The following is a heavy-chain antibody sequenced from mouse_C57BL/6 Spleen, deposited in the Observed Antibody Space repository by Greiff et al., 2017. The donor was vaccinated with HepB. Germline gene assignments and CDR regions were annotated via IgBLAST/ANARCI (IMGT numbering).Heavy chain of an antibody. D-gene: IGHD2-4*01. J-gene: IGHJ4*01. CDR1: GFTFSDYY. Sequence: EVQLVESEGGLVQPGSSMKLSCTASGFTFSDYYMAWVRQVPEKGLEWVANINYDGSSTYYLDSLKSRFIISRDNAKNILYLQMSSLKSEDTATYYCARVYYDYDGGVYAMDYWGQGTSVTVSS. V-gene: IGHV5-16*01. CDR2: INYDGSST. CDR3: ARVYYDYDGGVYAMDY.